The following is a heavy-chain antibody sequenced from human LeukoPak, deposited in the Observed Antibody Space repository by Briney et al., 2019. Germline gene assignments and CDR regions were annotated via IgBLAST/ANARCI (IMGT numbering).Heavy chain of an antibody. D-gene: IGHD4-23*01. CDR1: GFTFSSYS. V-gene: IGHV3-21*01. Sequence: GGSLRLSCATSGFTFSSYSMNWVRQAPGKGLEWVSSISSSSSCIYYADSVKGRFTISRDNAKNSLYLQMNSLRAEDTAVYYCARAHDYGGKAFDIWGQGTMVTVSS. CDR2: ISSSSSCI. J-gene: IGHJ3*02. CDR3: ARAHDYGGKAFDI.